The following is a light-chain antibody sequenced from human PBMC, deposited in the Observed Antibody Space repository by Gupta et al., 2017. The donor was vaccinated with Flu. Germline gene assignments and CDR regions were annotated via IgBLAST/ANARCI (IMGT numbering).Light chain of an antibody. V-gene: IGLV3-25*02. Sequence: SYELTQPPSVSVSPGQTARITCSGDALPKQSSYLYQQKPGQAPVLGIYKDSERPSGIPERFSGSSSGTTVTLTISGVQAEDEADYYCQSADSSGTYPWVFGGGTKLTVL. CDR2: KDS. CDR3: QSADSSGTYPWV. J-gene: IGLJ3*02. CDR1: ALPKQS.